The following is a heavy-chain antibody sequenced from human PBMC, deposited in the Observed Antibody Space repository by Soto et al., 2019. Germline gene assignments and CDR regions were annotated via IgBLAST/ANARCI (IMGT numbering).Heavy chain of an antibody. D-gene: IGHD6-19*01. V-gene: IGHV5-51*01. CDR3: ARHPGRDPIAVADIDY. J-gene: IGHJ4*02. Sequence: GESLKISCKGSGYSFTSYWIGWVRQMPGKGLEWMGIIYPGDSDTRYSPSFQGQVTISADKSISTAYLQWSSLKASDTAMYYCARHPGRDPIAVADIDYWGQGTLVTVSS. CDR1: GYSFTSYW. CDR2: IYPGDSDT.